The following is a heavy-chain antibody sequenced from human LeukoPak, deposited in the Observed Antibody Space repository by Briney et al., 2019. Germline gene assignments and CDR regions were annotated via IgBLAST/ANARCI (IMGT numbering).Heavy chain of an antibody. CDR1: GGSFSGYY. D-gene: IGHD3-22*01. V-gene: IGHV4-34*01. J-gene: IGHJ6*02. CDR3: ARWAYYYDSSKIIARYYYYYYGMDV. CDR2: INHSGST. Sequence: SETLSLTCAVYGGSFSGYYWSWIRQPPGKGLEWIGEINHSGSTNYNPSLKSRVTISVDTSKNQFSLKLSSVTAADTAVYYCARWAYYYDSSKIIARYYYYYYGMDVWGQGTTVTVSS.